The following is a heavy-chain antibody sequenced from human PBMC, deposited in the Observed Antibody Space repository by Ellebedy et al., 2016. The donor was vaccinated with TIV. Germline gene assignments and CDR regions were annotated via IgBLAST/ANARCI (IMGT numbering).Heavy chain of an antibody. CDR2: ISAYNGNT. Sequence: ASVKVSXXASGYTFTSYGISWVRQAPGQGLEWMGWISAYNGNTNYAQKLQGRVTMTTDTSTSTAYMELRSLRSDDTAVYYCAGIGSTRLKTDYYYYGMDVWGQGTTVTVSS. CDR3: AGIGSTRLKTDYYYYGMDV. D-gene: IGHD2-2*01. CDR1: GYTFTSYG. V-gene: IGHV1-18*04. J-gene: IGHJ6*02.